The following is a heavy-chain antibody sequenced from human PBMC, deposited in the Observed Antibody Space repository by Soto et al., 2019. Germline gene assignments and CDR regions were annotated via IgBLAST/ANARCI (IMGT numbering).Heavy chain of an antibody. CDR1: GFTFSSYS. CDR3: ARDLVPSITIFGVVIHYGMDV. J-gene: IGHJ6*02. V-gene: IGHV3-21*01. CDR2: ISSSSSYI. Sequence: TGGSLRLSCAASGFTFSSYSMSWVRQAPGKGLEWVSSISSSSSYIYYADSVKGRFTISRDNAKNSLYLQMNSLRAEDTAVYYCARDLVPSITIFGVVIHYGMDVWGQGTTVTVSS. D-gene: IGHD3-3*01.